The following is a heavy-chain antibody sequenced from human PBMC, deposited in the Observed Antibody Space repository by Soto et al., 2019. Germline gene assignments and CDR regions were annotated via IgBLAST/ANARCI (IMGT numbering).Heavy chain of an antibody. CDR3: ARAYYYDDVGDYGMDV. CDR1: GGSVSSGSYY. D-gene: IGHD3-22*01. CDR2: LYYSGST. J-gene: IGHJ6*02. V-gene: IGHV4-61*01. Sequence: SETLSLTCNVSGGSVSSGSYYWSWIRQPPGKGLEWIGFLYYSGSTNYNPSLKSRVTISVDTSKNQFSLKLSSVTAADTAVYYCARAYYYDDVGDYGMDVWGQGTTVTVSS.